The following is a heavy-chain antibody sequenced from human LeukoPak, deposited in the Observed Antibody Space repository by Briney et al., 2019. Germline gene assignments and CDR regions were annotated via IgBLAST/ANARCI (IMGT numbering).Heavy chain of an antibody. V-gene: IGHV4-34*01. D-gene: IGHD6-13*01. J-gene: IGHJ4*02. CDR3: ARHGSWYQFGFDY. CDR1: GGSFSGYY. Sequence: SETLSLTCAVYGGSFSGYYWSWIRQPPGKGLEWIGEINHSGSTNYNPSPKSRVTISVGTSKNQFSLKLSSVTAADTAVYYCARHGSWYQFGFDYWGQGTLVTVSS. CDR2: INHSGST.